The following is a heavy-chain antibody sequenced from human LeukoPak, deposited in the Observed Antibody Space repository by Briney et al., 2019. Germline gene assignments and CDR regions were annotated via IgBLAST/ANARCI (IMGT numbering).Heavy chain of an antibody. V-gene: IGHV3-30*02. D-gene: IGHD6-13*01. CDR1: GFTFSSYG. CDR3: AKDGLAAAGFFYYYYYMDV. J-gene: IGHJ6*03. CDR2: IRYDGSNK. Sequence: PGGSLRLSCAASGFTFSSYGMHWVRQAPGKGLGWVAFIRYDGSNKYYADSVKGRFTISRDNSKNTLYLQMNSLRAEDTAVYYCAKDGLAAAGFFYYYYYMDVWGKGTTVTVSS.